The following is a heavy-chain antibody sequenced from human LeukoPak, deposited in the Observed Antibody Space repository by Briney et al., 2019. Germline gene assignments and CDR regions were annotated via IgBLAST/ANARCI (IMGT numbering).Heavy chain of an antibody. CDR3: AKDYGYIAVTTMSHDS. J-gene: IGHJ4*02. V-gene: IGHV3-23*01. CDR2: ISGNGGSI. D-gene: IGHD6-19*01. CDR1: GFTFSSYA. Sequence: PGGSLRLSCAASGFTFSSYAMTWVRQAPGQGLEWLSIISGNGGSIYYAKSVKGRFTISRDNSKNTLYLQMNSLRAEDTAVYYCAKDYGYIAVTTMSHDSWGQGTLVTVSS.